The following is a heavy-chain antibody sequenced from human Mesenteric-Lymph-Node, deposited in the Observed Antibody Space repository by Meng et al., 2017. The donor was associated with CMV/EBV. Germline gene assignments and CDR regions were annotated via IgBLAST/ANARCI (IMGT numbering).Heavy chain of an antibody. CDR2: INPNSGGT. D-gene: IGHD1-14*01. CDR3: ARITGPHRGNYFDY. J-gene: IGHJ4*02. Sequence: ASVKVSCKASGYTFTGYYMHWVRQAPGQGLEWMGWINPNSGGTNYAQKFQGRVTMTRDTPISTAYMELSRLRSDDTAVYYCARITGPHRGNYFDYWGQGTLVTVSS. V-gene: IGHV1-2*02. CDR1: GYTFTGYY.